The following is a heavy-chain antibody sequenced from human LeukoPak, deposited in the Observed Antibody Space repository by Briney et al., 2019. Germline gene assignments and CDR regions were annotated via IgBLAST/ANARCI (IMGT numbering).Heavy chain of an antibody. D-gene: IGHD3-16*01. CDR2: INPNSGGT. CDR3: ARAEFVGLRLGEFPL. J-gene: IGHJ4*02. Sequence: GSVKVSCKASGYTFTGYYMHWVRQAPGQGLEWMGRINPNSGGTNYAQKFQGRVTMTRDTSISTAYMELSRLRSDDTAVYYCARAEFVGLRLGEFPLWGQGTLVTVSS. CDR1: GYTFTGYY. V-gene: IGHV1-2*06.